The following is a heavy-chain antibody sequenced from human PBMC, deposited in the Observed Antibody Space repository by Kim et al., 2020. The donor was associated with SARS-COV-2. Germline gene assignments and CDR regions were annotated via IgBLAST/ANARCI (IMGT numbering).Heavy chain of an antibody. CDR2: ISSSSSNI. D-gene: IGHD6-13*01. V-gene: IGHV3-21*01. J-gene: IGHJ6*02. CDR1: GFTFSSYS. CDR3: ASVAAAGPTVYYYYGMDV. Sequence: GGSLRLSCAASGFTFSSYSMNWVRQAPGKGLEWVSSISSSSSNIYYADSVKGRFTISRDNAKNSLYLQMNSLRAEDTAVYYCASVAAAGPTVYYYYGMDVWAQGNAVTVS.